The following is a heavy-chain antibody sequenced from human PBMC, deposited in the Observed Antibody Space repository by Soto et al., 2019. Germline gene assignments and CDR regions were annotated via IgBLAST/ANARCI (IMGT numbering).Heavy chain of an antibody. Sequence: ASVKVSCKASGYTFTGYYMHWVRQAPGQGXEWMGWINPNSGGTNYAQKFQGWVTMTRDTSISTAYMELSRLRSDDTAVYYCARQYYYDSSGYYLPRYYGMDVWGQGTTVTVSS. V-gene: IGHV1-2*04. CDR1: GYTFTGYY. J-gene: IGHJ6*02. CDR2: INPNSGGT. CDR3: ARQYYYDSSGYYLPRYYGMDV. D-gene: IGHD3-22*01.